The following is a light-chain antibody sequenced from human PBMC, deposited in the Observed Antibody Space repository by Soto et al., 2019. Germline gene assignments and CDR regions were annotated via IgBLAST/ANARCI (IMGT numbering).Light chain of an antibody. CDR2: AAS. Sequence: EIVLTQSPASLSVSPGERVTLSCRASQGFSSSYLAWYQQRPGQAPRLLIYAASSRATGIPDRFSGSGSGTYFTLTISRLEPEDSAVYYCQQYESSPPGTFGQGTKVEI. CDR1: QGFSSSY. V-gene: IGKV3-20*01. CDR3: QQYESSPPGT. J-gene: IGKJ1*01.